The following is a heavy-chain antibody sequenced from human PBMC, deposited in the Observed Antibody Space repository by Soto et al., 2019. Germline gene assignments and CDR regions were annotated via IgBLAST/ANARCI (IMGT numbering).Heavy chain of an antibody. CDR1: GFTVSNNH. CDR2: IYPGGNT. D-gene: IGHD5-18*01. J-gene: IGHJ4*02. Sequence: VQLVESGGGLIQPGGSLRLSCAASGFTVSNNHMTWVRQAPGRGPEWVSTIYPGGNTFNAESVKGRFGISRDNSKNMLYLQMNSLRVEDTAVYYCAPGLDTSKSGYWGQGTLVTVSS. V-gene: IGHV3-53*01. CDR3: APGLDTSKSGY.